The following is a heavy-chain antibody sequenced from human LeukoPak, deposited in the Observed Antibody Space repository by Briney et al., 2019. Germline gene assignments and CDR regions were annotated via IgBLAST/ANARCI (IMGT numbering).Heavy chain of an antibody. CDR3: ARGSVVTPGGDY. Sequence: SETLSLTCAVYGGSFSGYYWSWIRQPPGKGLEWIGEINHSGSTNYNPSLKSRVTISVDTSKNQFSLKLSSVTAADTAVYYCARGSVVTPGGDYWGQGTLVTISS. J-gene: IGHJ4*02. CDR1: GGSFSGYY. D-gene: IGHD2-21*02. CDR2: INHSGST. V-gene: IGHV4-34*01.